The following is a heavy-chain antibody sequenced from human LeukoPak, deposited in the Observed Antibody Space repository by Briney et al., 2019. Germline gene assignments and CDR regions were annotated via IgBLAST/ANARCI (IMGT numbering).Heavy chain of an antibody. CDR3: AREGGRAAPGRFDY. V-gene: IGHV3-33*01. CDR2: IWYDGSNK. CDR1: GFMFSNYA. J-gene: IGHJ4*02. D-gene: IGHD6-13*01. Sequence: PGGSLRLSCAASGFMFSNYAMHWVRQAPGKGLEWVAVIWYDGSNKNYAASVQGRFTISRDNSKNTVYLHMNSLRADDTALYYCAREGGRAAPGRFDYWGQGTLVTVSS.